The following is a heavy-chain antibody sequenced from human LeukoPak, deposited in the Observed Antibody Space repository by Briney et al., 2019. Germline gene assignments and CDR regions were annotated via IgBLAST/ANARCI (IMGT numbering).Heavy chain of an antibody. D-gene: IGHD3-10*01. J-gene: IGHJ4*02. CDR3: ARIYTYGFDX. Sequence: ASVKVSCTASGYTFTDYGIAWVRQAPGQGLEWMGWVSGYNGNTDYAQNFQGRVTMTADTSTNTAYMELRRLTPDDTAIFYCARIYTYGFDXXGQGTLVSVSS. V-gene: IGHV1-18*01. CDR2: VSGYNGNT. CDR1: GYTFTDYG.